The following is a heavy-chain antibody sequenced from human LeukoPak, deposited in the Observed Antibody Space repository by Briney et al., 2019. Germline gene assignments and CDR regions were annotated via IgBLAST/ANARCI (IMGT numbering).Heavy chain of an antibody. Sequence: GGSLRLSCAASGFTFSTYSMNWVRQAPGKGLEWVSYISSSSSTIYYADSVKGRFTISRDNAKNSLYLQVNSLRAEDTAVYYCARGSTYYDSSGQVPFDYWGQGTLVTVSS. CDR1: GFTFSTYS. V-gene: IGHV3-48*01. D-gene: IGHD3-22*01. CDR3: ARGSTYYDSSGQVPFDY. J-gene: IGHJ4*02. CDR2: ISSSSSTI.